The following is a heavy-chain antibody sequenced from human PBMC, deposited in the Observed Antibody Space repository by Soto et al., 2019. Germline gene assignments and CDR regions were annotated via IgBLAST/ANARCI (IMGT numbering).Heavy chain of an antibody. J-gene: IGHJ4*02. CDR2: MYHSGST. CDR3: AKELHTSSGWSQVIY. D-gene: IGHD6-19*01. Sequence: SETLSLTCAVSGGSISSGGYSWSWIRQPPGKGLEWIGYMYHSGSTYYNPSLKSRVTISIDRSKNQFSLKLSSVTAADTAVYYCAKELHTSSGWSQVIYWGQGTLVTVSS. CDR1: GGSISSGGYS. V-gene: IGHV4-30-2*01.